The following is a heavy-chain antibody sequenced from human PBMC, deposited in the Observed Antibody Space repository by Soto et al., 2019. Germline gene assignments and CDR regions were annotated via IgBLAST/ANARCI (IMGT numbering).Heavy chain of an antibody. CDR1: GGSISSYY. V-gene: IGHV4-59*01. J-gene: IGHJ4*02. CDR3: ARAAYCGGDCYLPTNFDY. Sequence: LSLTCTVSGGSISSYYWSWIRQPPGKGLEWIGYIYYSGSTNYNPSLKSRVTISVDTSKNQFSLKLSSVTAADTAVYYCARAAYCGGDCYLPTNFDYWGQGTLVTVSS. CDR2: IYYSGST. D-gene: IGHD2-21*02.